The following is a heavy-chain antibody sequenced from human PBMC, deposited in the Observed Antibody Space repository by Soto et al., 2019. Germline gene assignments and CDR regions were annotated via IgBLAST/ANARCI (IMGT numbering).Heavy chain of an antibody. V-gene: IGHV4-59*11. Sequence: QVQLQESGPGLVRPSETLSLTCTVSGGSISSHYWSWVRQAPGKGLELIGHIYYRGSTNYNPSLRSRSTISVDASKSQFSLKLNSVTTADTAVYYCARDGREASGMDVWGQGTKVTVSS. J-gene: IGHJ6*02. CDR3: ARDGREASGMDV. CDR1: GGSISSHY. D-gene: IGHD1-26*01. CDR2: IYYRGST.